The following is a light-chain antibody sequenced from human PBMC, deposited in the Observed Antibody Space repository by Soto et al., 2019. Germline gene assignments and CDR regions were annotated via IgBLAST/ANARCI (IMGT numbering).Light chain of an antibody. Sequence: EIVMTQSPATLSVSPGERATLPCRASQSVFSSLAWYQQKPGQAPRLLIYGAATRATGIPARFSGSGSGTEFTLTISSLQSEDFAVYYCQQYNNWPLTFGQGTKVDIK. J-gene: IGKJ1*01. CDR2: GAA. CDR3: QQYNNWPLT. CDR1: QSVFSS. V-gene: IGKV3-15*01.